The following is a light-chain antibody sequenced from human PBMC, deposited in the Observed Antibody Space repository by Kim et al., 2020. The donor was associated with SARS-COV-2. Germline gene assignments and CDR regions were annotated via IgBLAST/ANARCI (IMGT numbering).Light chain of an antibody. V-gene: IGKV1-5*03. CDR2: KAS. CDR3: QQYNSYPWT. CDR1: QSITYW. J-gene: IGKJ1*01. Sequence: AAVGDRVTITCRASQSITYWLAWYQQKPGKAPKLLIYKASGLESGVPSRFSGSGSGTEFTLSISSLQPDDFATYYCQQYNSYPWTFGQGTKVDIK.